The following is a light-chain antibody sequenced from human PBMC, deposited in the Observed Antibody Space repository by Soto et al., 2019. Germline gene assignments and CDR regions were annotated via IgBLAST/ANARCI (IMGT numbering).Light chain of an antibody. J-gene: IGKJ1*01. CDR2: GAS. CDR1: QTISSN. Sequence: DILMTQSPATLSVSPGEGATLSCRASQTISSNLAWYQQKPGQVPRLLMYGASTRATVIPARFSGSGSGTEFTLTISSLQSEDFAVYYCQQYNNWPLTFGQGTKVEIK. V-gene: IGKV3-15*01. CDR3: QQYNNWPLT.